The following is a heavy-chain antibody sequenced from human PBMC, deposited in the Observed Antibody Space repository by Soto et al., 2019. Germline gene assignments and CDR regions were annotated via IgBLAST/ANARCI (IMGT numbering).Heavy chain of an antibody. CDR3: ARDDDSSGYYARGGAFDI. Sequence: QVQLVESGGGVVQPGRSLRLSCAASGFTFSSYGMHWVRQAPGKGLEWVAVIWYDGSNKYYADSVKGRFTISRDNSKNTLYLQMNSVRAEDTAVYYCARDDDSSGYYARGGAFDIWGQGTMVTVSS. V-gene: IGHV3-33*01. D-gene: IGHD3-22*01. CDR2: IWYDGSNK. CDR1: GFTFSSYG. J-gene: IGHJ3*02.